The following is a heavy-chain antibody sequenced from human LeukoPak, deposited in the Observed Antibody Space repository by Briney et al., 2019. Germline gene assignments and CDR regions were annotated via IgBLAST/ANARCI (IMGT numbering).Heavy chain of an antibody. CDR3: ARRATAETKYGMDV. CDR1: GGSISSYY. CDR2: IYYSGST. Sequence: SETLSLTCTVSGGSISSYYWSWIRQPPGKGLEWIGYIYYSGSTNYNPSLRSRVTISVDTSKNQFSLKLSSVTAADTAVYYCARRATAETKYGMDVWGQGTTVTVSS. D-gene: IGHD5-24*01. J-gene: IGHJ6*02. V-gene: IGHV4-59*08.